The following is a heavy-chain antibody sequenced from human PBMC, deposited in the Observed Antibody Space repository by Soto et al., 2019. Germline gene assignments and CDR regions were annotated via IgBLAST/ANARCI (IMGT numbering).Heavy chain of an antibody. CDR2: ISAYNGNT. D-gene: IGHD1-26*01. CDR1: GYTFTSYG. Sequence: QVQLVQSGAEVKKPGASVKVSCKASGYTFTSYGISWVRQAPGQGLEWMGWISAYNGNTNYAQKLQGRVTMTTDTSTSTAYKELSVLRPDYTAVYYCARPHRSYFYYYGFDVWGQGTTVTVS. J-gene: IGHJ6*02. CDR3: ARPHRSYFYYYGFDV. V-gene: IGHV1-18*01.